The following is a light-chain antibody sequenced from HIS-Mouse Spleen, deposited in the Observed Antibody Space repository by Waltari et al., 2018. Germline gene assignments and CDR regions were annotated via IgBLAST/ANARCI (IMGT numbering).Light chain of an antibody. CDR1: QSISSY. V-gene: IGKV1-39*01. CDR2: AAS. CDR3: QQSYSTPWT. Sequence: DIQMTQSPSSLSASVGDRVTITCRARQSISSYLNWYQQKPGKAPKLLIYAASSLQSGVPSRFSGSGSETDFTLTISSLQPEDFATYYCQQSYSTPWTFGQGTKVEIK. J-gene: IGKJ1*01.